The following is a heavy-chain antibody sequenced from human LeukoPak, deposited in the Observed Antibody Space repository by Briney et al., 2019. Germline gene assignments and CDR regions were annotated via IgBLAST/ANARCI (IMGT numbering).Heavy chain of an antibody. J-gene: IGHJ5*02. CDR1: GGSISSSPYY. D-gene: IGHD5-18*01. CDR3: AKGAGGFSYYNWFDP. Sequence: SETLSLTCTVSGGSISSSPYYWGWIRQPPGKGLEWIGSTYYSGTTHYNPSLESRVTISVDTSKNQFSRKLASVTAADTAIYYCAKGAGGFSYYNWFDPWGQGTLVTVSS. CDR2: TYYSGTT. V-gene: IGHV4-39*07.